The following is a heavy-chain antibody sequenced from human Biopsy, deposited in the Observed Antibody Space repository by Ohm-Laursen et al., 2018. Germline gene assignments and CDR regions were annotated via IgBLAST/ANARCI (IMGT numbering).Heavy chain of an antibody. D-gene: IGHD3-22*01. J-gene: IGHJ3*02. CDR1: GGSFSGYY. V-gene: IGHV4-34*01. CDR2: INHSGST. Sequence: SQTLSLTCAVYGGSFSGYYWSWIRQPPGKGLEWIGEINHSGSTNYNPPLKSRVTISVDTSKNQLSLRLNSVTAADTAVYYCARVSRSIYDSTFDSFNIWGPGTMVTVSS. CDR3: ARVSRSIYDSTFDSFNI.